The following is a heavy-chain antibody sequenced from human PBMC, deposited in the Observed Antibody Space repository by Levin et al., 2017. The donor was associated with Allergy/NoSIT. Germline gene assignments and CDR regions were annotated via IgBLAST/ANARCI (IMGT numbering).Heavy chain of an antibody. CDR1: GGSISSGHYY. CDR2: VYYTGPT. D-gene: IGHD2-21*01. Sequence: SETLSLTCTVSGGSISSGHYYWTWIRQHPGTGLEWIGYVYYTGPTYYNPALKSRVTISVDTSKNQFSLNLSSATAADTSVYYCSRAVKAGDKAWLEPWGQGTLVTVSS. J-gene: IGHJ5*02. V-gene: IGHV4-31*03. CDR3: SRAVKAGDKAWLEP.